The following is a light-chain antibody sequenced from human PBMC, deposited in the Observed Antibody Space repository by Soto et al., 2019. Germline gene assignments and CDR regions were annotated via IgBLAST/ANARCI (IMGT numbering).Light chain of an antibody. J-gene: IGKJ1*01. Sequence: EIVLTQSPATLSLSPGERATLSCRASQSVSSYLGWYQQKPGQAPRLLIYDASNRATGIPARFSGSGSGTDFTLTISSLEPEDFAVYYCQQRSNWPWTFGQGTKVENK. CDR3: QQRSNWPWT. CDR2: DAS. CDR1: QSVSSY. V-gene: IGKV3-11*01.